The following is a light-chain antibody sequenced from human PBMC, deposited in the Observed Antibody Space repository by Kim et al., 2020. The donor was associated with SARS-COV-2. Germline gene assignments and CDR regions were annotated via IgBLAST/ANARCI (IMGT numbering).Light chain of an antibody. Sequence: SYELTQPPSVSVSPVQTASITCSGDKLGDKYACWYQQKPGQSPVLVIYQDSKRPSGIPERFSGSNSGNTATLTISGTKAMDEADYYCQTWDSITNVFG. J-gene: IGLJ1*01. CDR2: QDS. V-gene: IGLV3-1*01. CDR1: KLGDKY. CDR3: QTWDSITNV.